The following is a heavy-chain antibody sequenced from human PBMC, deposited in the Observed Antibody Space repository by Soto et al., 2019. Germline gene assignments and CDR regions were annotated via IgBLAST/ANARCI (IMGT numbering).Heavy chain of an antibody. CDR1: GYSFTSYD. CDR2: MNPNSGNT. D-gene: IGHD5-12*01. Sequence: GASVKVSCKASGYSFTSYDINWVRQAAGQGLEWMGWMNPNSGNTAYAQRFQGRVSMTRNTSITTAYMELSSLRSEDTAVYYCATSPPRVERSGYAGGWFGPWGQGTLVTVSS. CDR3: ATSPPRVERSGYAGGWFGP. V-gene: IGHV1-8*02. J-gene: IGHJ5*02.